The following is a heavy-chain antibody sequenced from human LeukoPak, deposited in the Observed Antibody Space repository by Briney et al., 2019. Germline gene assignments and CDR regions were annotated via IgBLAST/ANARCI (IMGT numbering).Heavy chain of an antibody. Sequence: GGSLRLSCAASGFTFDNCAMNWVRQVPGKGLEWISLISWNSGTIGYADSVKGRFTISRDNANNFLYLQMNSLRAEDTALYYCARAYKDRSLAGKKEFFQHWGQGTLVTVSS. CDR2: ISWNSGTI. D-gene: IGHD6-19*01. V-gene: IGHV3-9*01. CDR3: ARAYKDRSLAGKKEFFQH. CDR1: GFTFDNCA. J-gene: IGHJ1*01.